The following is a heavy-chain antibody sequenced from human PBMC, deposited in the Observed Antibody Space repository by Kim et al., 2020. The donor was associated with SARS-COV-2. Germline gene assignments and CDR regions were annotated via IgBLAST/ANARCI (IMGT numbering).Heavy chain of an antibody. J-gene: IGHJ5*02. Sequence: ASVKVSCEASASTFTDFFLHWVRQAPGQGLEWMGRINPDSGATNYAQKFQGRVALTLDTSISTTYIEVTGLTSDDSAVYYCAAENKQYSFGLNHWGQGTLVTVSS. CDR2: INPDSGAT. D-gene: IGHD3-3*01. CDR3: AAENKQYSFGLNH. CDR1: ASTFTDFF. V-gene: IGHV1-2*06.